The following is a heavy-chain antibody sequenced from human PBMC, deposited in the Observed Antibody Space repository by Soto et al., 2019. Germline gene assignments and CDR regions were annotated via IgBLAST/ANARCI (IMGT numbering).Heavy chain of an antibody. Sequence: QVQLVQSGAEVKKPGSSVKVSCKASGGTFSSYAISWVRQAPGQGLEWMGGIIPIFGTANYAQKFQGRVTINADESTSTAYMELSSLRSEDTAVYYCARDRSCGGDCYFIPDAFDIWGQGTMVTVSS. D-gene: IGHD2-21*02. CDR2: IIPIFGTA. V-gene: IGHV1-69*01. CDR1: GGTFSSYA. J-gene: IGHJ3*02. CDR3: ARDRSCGGDCYFIPDAFDI.